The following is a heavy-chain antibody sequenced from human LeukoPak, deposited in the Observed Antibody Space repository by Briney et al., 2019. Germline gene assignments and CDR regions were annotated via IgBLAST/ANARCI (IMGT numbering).Heavy chain of an antibody. CDR1: GFTFSSYS. D-gene: IGHD1-7*01. V-gene: IGHV3-48*01. J-gene: IGHJ4*02. CDR2: ISSSSSTI. Sequence: GGSLRLSCAASGFTFSSYSMSWVRQAPEKGLEWVSYISSSSSTIYYADSVKGRFTISRDNSKNTLYLQMNSLRAEDTAVYYCARDEGAPSPSYNWNYIGDYWGQGTLVTVSS. CDR3: ARDEGAPSPSYNWNYIGDY.